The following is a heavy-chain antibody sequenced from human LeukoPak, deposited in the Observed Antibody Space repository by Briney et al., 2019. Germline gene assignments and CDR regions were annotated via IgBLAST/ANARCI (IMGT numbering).Heavy chain of an antibody. D-gene: IGHD3-3*02. J-gene: IGHJ3*02. V-gene: IGHV1-2*02. CDR1: GYTFTGYY. CDR3: ARDLAGLDAFDI. CDR2: INPNSGGT. Sequence: ASVKVSCKASGYTFTGYYMHRVRQAPGQGLEWMGWINPNSGGTNYAQKFQGRVTMTRDTSISTAYMELSRLRSDDTAVYYCARDLAGLDAFDIWGQGTMVTVSS.